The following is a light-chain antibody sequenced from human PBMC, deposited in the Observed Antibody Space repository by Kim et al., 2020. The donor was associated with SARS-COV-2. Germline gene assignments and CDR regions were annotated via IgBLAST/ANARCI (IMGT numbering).Light chain of an antibody. Sequence: PGKTARITWGGTGIGSKSVHWYQQEPGQAPVLVISYYSDRPPGIPERVSGSNSGNTATLTISRVEAGDEADYYCQVWDSSSDRRVVFGGGTQLTVL. J-gene: IGLJ2*01. CDR3: QVWDSSSDRRVV. CDR2: YYS. V-gene: IGLV3-21*04. CDR1: GIGSKS.